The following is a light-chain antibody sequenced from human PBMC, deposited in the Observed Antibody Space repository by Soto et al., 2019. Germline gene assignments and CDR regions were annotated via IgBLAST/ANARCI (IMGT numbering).Light chain of an antibody. Sequence: EIVMTQSPATLSVSLGERATLSCRASQSVSSSYLAWYQQKPGQAPRLLIYGASSRATGIPARFSGSGSGTEFTLTISSLQSEDFAVYYCQQYNNWPSWTFGQGTKVDIK. CDR1: QSVSSSY. CDR3: QQYNNWPSWT. V-gene: IGKV3D-15*01. CDR2: GAS. J-gene: IGKJ1*01.